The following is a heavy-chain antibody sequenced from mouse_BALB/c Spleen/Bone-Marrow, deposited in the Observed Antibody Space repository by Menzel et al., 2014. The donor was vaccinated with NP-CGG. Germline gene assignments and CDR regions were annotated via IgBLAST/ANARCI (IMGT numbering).Heavy chain of an antibody. J-gene: IGHJ4*01. CDR2: IWSGGRT. Sequence: VQLQQSGPGLVQPSQSLSITCTVSGFSLTSYGVHWVRQSPGKGLEWLGVIWSGGRTDYNAAFISRLSISKDNSKSQVFFKMNSLQANDTAIYYCARNLLLRRAMDYWGQGTSVTVSS. CDR1: GFSLTSYG. D-gene: IGHD1-1*01. CDR3: ARNLLLRRAMDY. V-gene: IGHV2-2*02.